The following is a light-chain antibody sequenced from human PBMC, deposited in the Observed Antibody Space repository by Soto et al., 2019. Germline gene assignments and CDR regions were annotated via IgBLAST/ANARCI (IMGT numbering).Light chain of an antibody. J-gene: IGKJ1*01. V-gene: IGKV3-20*01. Sequence: EVVLTQSPDTLSLSPGETATLSCRASQSLRTSYVAWYQQKPGQAPRLLIYGASFRATGIPDRFSGRGSGTDFTLSISRLEPEDFAVYYCQQYVTSPRTFGQGTKVDI. CDR2: GAS. CDR3: QQYVTSPRT. CDR1: QSLRTSY.